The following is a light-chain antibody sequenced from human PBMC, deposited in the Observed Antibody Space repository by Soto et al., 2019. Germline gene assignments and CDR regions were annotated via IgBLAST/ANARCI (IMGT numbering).Light chain of an antibody. J-gene: IGLJ2*01. V-gene: IGLV2-11*01. CDR2: DVN. CDR3: CSYAGSYTLI. CDR1: SSDVGGYNY. Sequence: QSALTQPRSVSGSPGQSVTISCTGTSSDVGGYNYVSWYQQHPGKAPILRIYDVNKRPSGVPDRFSGSKSGNTASLTISGLQAADEADYYCCSYAGSYTLIFGGGTKLTVL.